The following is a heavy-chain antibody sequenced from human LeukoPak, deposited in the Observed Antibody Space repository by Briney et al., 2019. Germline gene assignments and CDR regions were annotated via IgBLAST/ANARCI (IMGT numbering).Heavy chain of an antibody. CDR2: MSSDGTNK. J-gene: IGHJ4*02. Sequence: GGSLRLSCAASGFTFSYYAMHWVRQAPGKGLEWVAVMSSDGTNKYYAESVKGRFTISRDTSKNTLYLQMSSLRAEDTAVYYCAKDLVYYGSGREMVDYWGQGTLVTVSS. CDR3: AKDLVYYGSGREMVDY. V-gene: IGHV3-30*18. D-gene: IGHD3-10*01. CDR1: GFTFSYYA.